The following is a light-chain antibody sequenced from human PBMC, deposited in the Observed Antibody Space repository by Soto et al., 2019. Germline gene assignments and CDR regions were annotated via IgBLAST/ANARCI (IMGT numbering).Light chain of an antibody. CDR2: DTS. Sequence: EIVLTPSPATLSLSPGERATLSCRSSQSVSSYLSWYHQKPGQAPRLLIYDTSKRATGIPARFSGSGSGTDVTLTISSLGPEDCAVYYCQQRTNWPRSFTFGPGTQVDIK. CDR3: QQRTNWPRSFT. J-gene: IGKJ3*01. V-gene: IGKV3-11*01. CDR1: QSVSSY.